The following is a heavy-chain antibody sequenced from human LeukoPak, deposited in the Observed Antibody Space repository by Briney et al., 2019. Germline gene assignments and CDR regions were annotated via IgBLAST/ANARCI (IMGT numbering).Heavy chain of an antibody. CDR1: GYTFTSYY. Sequence: ASVKVSCKASGYTFTSYYMHWVRQAPGQGLEWMGIINPSGGSTSYAQKFQGRVTMTRDTSTSTVYMELSSLRSEDTAVYYCARRLTPEVAAAEPREIGLFGWFDPWGQGTLVTVSS. D-gene: IGHD6-13*01. CDR3: ARRLTPEVAAAEPREIGLFGWFDP. V-gene: IGHV1-46*01. CDR2: INPSGGST. J-gene: IGHJ5*02.